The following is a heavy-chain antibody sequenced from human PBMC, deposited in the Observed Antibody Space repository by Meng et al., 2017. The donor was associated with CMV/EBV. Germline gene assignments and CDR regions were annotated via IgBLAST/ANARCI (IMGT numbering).Heavy chain of an antibody. CDR1: GGSISSSSYY. Sequence: QLQLQESGPGLVKPSGTLSLTCTVSGGSISSSSYYWGWIRQPPGKGLEWIGSIYYSGSTYYNPSLKSRVTIPVDTSKNQFSLKLSSVTAADTAVYYCARGGIAAAGLHWGQGTLVTVSS. V-gene: IGHV4-39*07. D-gene: IGHD6-13*01. CDR3: ARGGIAAAGLH. CDR2: IYYSGST. J-gene: IGHJ4*02.